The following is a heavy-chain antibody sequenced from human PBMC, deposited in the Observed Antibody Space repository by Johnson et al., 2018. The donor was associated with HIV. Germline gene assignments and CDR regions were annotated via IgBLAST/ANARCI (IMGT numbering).Heavy chain of an antibody. V-gene: IGHV3-66*02. Sequence: VQLVESGGGSVQPGGSLRLSCAASGFTVMSHYMTWVRQAPGKGLEWVSGISWHSGSIGYGDSVKGRFTISRDNSKNTLYLQMNSLRAEDTAVYYCAKRGDLYDSTASFDAFEVWGQGTMVTVSS. J-gene: IGHJ3*01. CDR1: GFTVMSHY. CDR3: AKRGDLYDSTASFDAFEV. D-gene: IGHD5/OR15-5a*01. CDR2: ISWHSGSI.